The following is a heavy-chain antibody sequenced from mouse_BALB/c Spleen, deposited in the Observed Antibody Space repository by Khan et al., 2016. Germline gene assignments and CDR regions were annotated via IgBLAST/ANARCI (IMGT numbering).Heavy chain of an antibody. CDR3: ARDCYGRSYCDY. CDR1: GYSITSDYA. CDR2: ISYSGST. Sequence: EVQLQESGPGLVKPSQSLSLTCTVTGYSITSDYAWNWIRQFPGNKLEWMGYISYSGSTSYNPSLKSRISITRDTSKNQFFLQLNSVTTEDTATDYCARDCYGRSYCDYWGQGTTLTVSS. J-gene: IGHJ2*01. V-gene: IGHV3-2*02. D-gene: IGHD1-1*02.